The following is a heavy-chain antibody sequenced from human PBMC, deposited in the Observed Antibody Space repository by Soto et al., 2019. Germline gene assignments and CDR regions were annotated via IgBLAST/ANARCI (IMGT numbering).Heavy chain of an antibody. J-gene: IGHJ4*02. CDR1: GFRFDDYG. V-gene: IGHV3-9*01. CDR2: ISRDSRSI. CDR3: VKDALTTVAYYFDY. D-gene: IGHD4-17*01. Sequence: SLRLSCEVSGFRFDDYGMHWGRQAPGKGLEWIAGISRDSRSISYGASMKGRFTISRDNAKNSLYLQLNSLRADDTAFYYCVKDALTTVAYYFDYWGQGALVTVSS.